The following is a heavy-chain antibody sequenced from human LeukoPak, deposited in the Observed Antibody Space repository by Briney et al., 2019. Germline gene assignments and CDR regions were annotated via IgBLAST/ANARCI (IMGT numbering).Heavy chain of an antibody. J-gene: IGHJ4*02. CDR1: GFTFSNAW. V-gene: IGHV3-15*01. CDR2: IKSKTDGGTT. D-gene: IGHD3-10*01. Sequence: PGGSLRLSCAASGFTFSNAWMSWVRQAPGKGLEWVGRIKSKTDGGTTDYAAPVKGRFTISRDDSENTLYLQMNSLKTEDTAVYYCTPLSGSGRFGYWGQGTLVTVSS. CDR3: TPLSGSGRFGY.